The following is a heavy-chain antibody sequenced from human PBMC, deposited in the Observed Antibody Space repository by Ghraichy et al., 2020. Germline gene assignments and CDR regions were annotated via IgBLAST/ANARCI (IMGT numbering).Heavy chain of an antibody. J-gene: IGHJ5*02. D-gene: IGHD2-2*01. CDR3: AKDTRLNLVPVANHLDNWFDP. CDR2: ISYDGSNY. Sequence: GGSLRLSCAASGFTFSYYGMPWVRQAPGNGLEWLAAISYDGSNYYYTDSVKGRFTISRDNSKDSLSLQMNSLRPADTAVYYCAKDTRLNLVPVANHLDNWFDPWGQGTLVIVSS. V-gene: IGHV3-30*18. CDR1: GFTFSYYG.